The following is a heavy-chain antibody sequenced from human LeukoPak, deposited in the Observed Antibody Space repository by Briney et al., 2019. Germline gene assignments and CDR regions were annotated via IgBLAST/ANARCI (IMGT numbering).Heavy chain of an antibody. V-gene: IGHV4-61*02. J-gene: IGHJ4*02. CDR1: GGSISSGSYY. Sequence: SETLSLTCTVSGGSISSGSYYWSWIRQPAGKGLEWIGRIYTSGSTNYNPSLKGRVTISVDTSKNQFSLKLSSVTAADTAVYYCAREGERVEDGYNYNYWGQGTLVTVSS. CDR3: AREGERVEDGYNYNY. D-gene: IGHD5-24*01. CDR2: IYTSGST.